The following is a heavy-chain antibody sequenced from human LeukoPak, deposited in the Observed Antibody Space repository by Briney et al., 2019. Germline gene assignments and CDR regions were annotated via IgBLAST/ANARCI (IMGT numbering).Heavy chain of an antibody. Sequence: SVKVSCKASGGTFSSYAISWVRQAPGQGLEWMGGIIPIFGTANYAQKFQGRATITADESTSTAYMELSSLRSEDTAVYYCARGCSGGSCYSFIDYYYYMDVWGKGTTVTVSS. D-gene: IGHD2-15*01. V-gene: IGHV1-69*01. CDR3: ARGCSGGSCYSFIDYYYYMDV. J-gene: IGHJ6*03. CDR1: GGTFSSYA. CDR2: IIPIFGTA.